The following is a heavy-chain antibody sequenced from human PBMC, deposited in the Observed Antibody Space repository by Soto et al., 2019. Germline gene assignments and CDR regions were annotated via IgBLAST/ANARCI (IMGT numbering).Heavy chain of an antibody. Sequence: QVQLVQSGAEVKKPGASVKVSCKASGYTFTSYGISWVRQAPGQGLEWMGWISAYNGNTNYAQKLQGRVTMTTDTSTSTAYMELRGLRSDVTAVYYCAIDRPLWFGELTIHYWGQGTLVTVSS. V-gene: IGHV1-18*01. CDR1: GYTFTSYG. CDR3: AIDRPLWFGELTIHY. CDR2: ISAYNGNT. D-gene: IGHD3-10*01. J-gene: IGHJ4*02.